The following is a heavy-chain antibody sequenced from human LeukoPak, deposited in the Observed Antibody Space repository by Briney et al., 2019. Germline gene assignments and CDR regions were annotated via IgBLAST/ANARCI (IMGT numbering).Heavy chain of an antibody. V-gene: IGHV1-18*01. CDR3: ARDDYYGSGSYSFDY. Sequence: ASVKVSCKASGYTFTSYGISWVRQAPGQGLEWMGWISAYNGNTNYANKIQGRVTITTDTSTSTAYMELRSLRSDDTAVYYCARDDYYGSGSYSFDYWGQGTLVTVSS. CDR2: ISAYNGNT. CDR1: GYTFTSYG. D-gene: IGHD3-10*01. J-gene: IGHJ4*02.